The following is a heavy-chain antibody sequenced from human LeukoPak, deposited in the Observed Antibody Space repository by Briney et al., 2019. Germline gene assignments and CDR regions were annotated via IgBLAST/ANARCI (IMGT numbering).Heavy chain of an antibody. Sequence: ASVKVSCKASGGTFSSYAISWVRQAPGQGLEWMGRISVYNGDTNYAQNLQGRVTMTRDTSTSTAYMELRSLRSDDTAVYYCTRGLTPRPPDYWGQGTLVTVSS. J-gene: IGHJ4*02. V-gene: IGHV1-18*01. CDR1: GGTFSSYA. D-gene: IGHD3-9*01. CDR3: TRGLTPRPPDY. CDR2: ISVYNGDT.